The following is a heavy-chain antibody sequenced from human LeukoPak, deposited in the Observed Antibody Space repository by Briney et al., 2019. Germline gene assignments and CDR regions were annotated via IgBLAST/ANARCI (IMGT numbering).Heavy chain of an antibody. J-gene: IGHJ5*02. CDR2: VHYSGSS. CDR1: GGSISDSSYY. V-gene: IGHV4-39*07. D-gene: IGHD3-10*01. CDR3: ARSNWGSGSYYENWFDP. Sequence: PSETLSLTWAVSGGSISDSSYYWGWIRQPPGKGLESIGSVHYSGSSYYNPPLKSRVTISLDSSKNHFSLKLSSVTAADTAVYYCARSNWGSGSYYENWFDPWGQGTLVTVSS.